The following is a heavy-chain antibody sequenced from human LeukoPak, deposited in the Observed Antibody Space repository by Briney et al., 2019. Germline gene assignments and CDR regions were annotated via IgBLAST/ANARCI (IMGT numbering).Heavy chain of an antibody. J-gene: IGHJ4*02. CDR1: GFTFSSHW. V-gene: IGHV3-74*01. Sequence: PGGSLRLSCEASGFTFSSHWMHWVRQAPGKGLVGIANIRGDGGLFGSADAVKGRFTISRDNAKNTLYLHMNGLRAEDTAVYYCARGEVGAPPIDYWGQGTLVTVSS. CDR3: ARGEVGAPPIDY. CDR2: IRGDGGLF. D-gene: IGHD1-26*01.